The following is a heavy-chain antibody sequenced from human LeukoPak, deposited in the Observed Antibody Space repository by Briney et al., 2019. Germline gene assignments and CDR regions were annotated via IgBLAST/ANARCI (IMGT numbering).Heavy chain of an antibody. CDR2: ISSSSSSI. CDR1: GFTFSSYS. V-gene: IGHV3-21*01. CDR3: ARGGKTYYYYYMDV. Sequence: GRSLRLSCAASGFTFSSYSMNWVRQAPGKGLEWVSSISSSSSSIYYADSVKGRFTISRDNAKNSLYLQMNSLRAEDTAVYYCARGGKTYYYYYMDVWGKGTTVTVSS. J-gene: IGHJ6*03.